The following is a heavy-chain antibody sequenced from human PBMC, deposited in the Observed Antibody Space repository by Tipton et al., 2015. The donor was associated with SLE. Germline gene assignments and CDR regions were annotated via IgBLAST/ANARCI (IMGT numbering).Heavy chain of an antibody. CDR3: ARERPGDCSSTSCPGGYYFDY. V-gene: IGHV3-53*04. Sequence: SLRLSCAASGFTISSNYMSWVRQAPGKGLEWDSVIYSGGSTYYADSVKGRFTISRHNSKNTLYLQMNSLRAEDTAVYYCARERPGDCSSTSCPGGYYFDYWCQGTVVTVSS. CDR1: GFTISSNY. J-gene: IGHJ4*02. D-gene: IGHD2-2*01. CDR2: IYSGGST.